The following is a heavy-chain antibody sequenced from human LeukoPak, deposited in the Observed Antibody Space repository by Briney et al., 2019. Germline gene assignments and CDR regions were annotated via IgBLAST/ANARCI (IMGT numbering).Heavy chain of an antibody. CDR2: IYYSGST. J-gene: IGHJ4*02. D-gene: IGHD3-10*01. CDR3: ARTDYYGSADY. CDR1: GGSISSYY. V-gene: IGHV4-59*01. Sequence: SETLSLTCTVSGGSISSYYWSWIRQPPGKGLEWIGYIYYSGSTTYNPSLKSRITISVDTSKNQFSLNLNSVTAADTAVYYCARTDYYGSADYWGQGTLVTVSS.